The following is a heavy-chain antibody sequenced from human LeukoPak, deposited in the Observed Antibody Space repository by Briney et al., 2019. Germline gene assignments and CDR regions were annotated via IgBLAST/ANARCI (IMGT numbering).Heavy chain of an antibody. V-gene: IGHV4-59*01. Sequence: SETLSLTCTVSGGSISSYYWSWIRQPPGKGLEWIGYIYYSGSTNYNPSLKSRVTISVDTSKNQFSLKLSSVTAADTAVYYCAREGINGDYVDYWGQGTLVTVSS. CDR3: AREGINGDYVDY. CDR2: IYYSGST. J-gene: IGHJ4*02. D-gene: IGHD4-17*01. CDR1: GGSISSYY.